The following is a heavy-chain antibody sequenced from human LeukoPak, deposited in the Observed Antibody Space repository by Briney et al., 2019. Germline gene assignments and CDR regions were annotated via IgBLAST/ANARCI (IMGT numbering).Heavy chain of an antibody. J-gene: IGHJ4*02. D-gene: IGHD6-19*01. Sequence: SVKVSCKASGYNFTTYGITWVRQAPGQGLEWIGWISAQVTNTNYAQNLQGRVTMTTDTTTTTAYMELRSLRSDDTAVYYCARIVNGRIAVAGTRPSQPADYWGQGTLVTVSS. CDR2: ISAQVTNT. CDR1: GYNFTTYG. V-gene: IGHV1-18*04. CDR3: ARIVNGRIAVAGTRPSQPADY.